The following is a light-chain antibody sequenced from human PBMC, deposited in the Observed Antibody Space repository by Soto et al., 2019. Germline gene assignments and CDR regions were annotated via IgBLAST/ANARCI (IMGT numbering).Light chain of an antibody. CDR2: GVS. J-gene: IGKJ4*01. CDR3: QQSSNWPPLT. Sequence: IGTNQSPATLSASVGETATLTCRASQSVAGNLTWYQQKPGQPPRLLIYGVSTRATGVPARFSGSESGRDFSLTISSLQIEDFALYYCQQSSNWPPLTFGGGTLVDIK. CDR1: QSVAGN. V-gene: IGKV3-15*01.